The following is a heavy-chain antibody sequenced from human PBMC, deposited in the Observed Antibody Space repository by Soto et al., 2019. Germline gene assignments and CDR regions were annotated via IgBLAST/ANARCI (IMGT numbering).Heavy chain of an antibody. J-gene: IGHJ4*02. CDR1: GGSTSSPGYH. CDR3: ARGWGRIFDY. CDR2: IYHSGST. Sequence: PSETLSLTCTVSGGSTSSPGYHWNWIRQHPGKGLEWIGKIYHSGSTNYNPSLKSRVTISVDTSKNQFSLKLSSVTAADTAVYYCARGWGRIFDYWGQGTLVTSPQ. V-gene: IGHV4-39*07. D-gene: IGHD7-27*01.